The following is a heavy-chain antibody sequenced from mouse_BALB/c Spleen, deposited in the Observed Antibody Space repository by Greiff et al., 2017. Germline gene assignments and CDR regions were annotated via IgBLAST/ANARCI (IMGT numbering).Heavy chain of an antibody. J-gene: IGHJ3*01. Sequence: EVPLVESGGGLVQPGGSRKLSCAASGFTFSSFGMHWVRQAPEKGLEWVAYISSGSSTIYYADTVKGRFTISRDNPKNTLFLQMTSLRSEDTAMYYCARGVYDGYYVAYWGQGTLVTVSA. CDR1: GFTFSSFG. CDR2: ISSGSSTI. V-gene: IGHV5-17*02. D-gene: IGHD2-3*01. CDR3: ARGVYDGYYVAY.